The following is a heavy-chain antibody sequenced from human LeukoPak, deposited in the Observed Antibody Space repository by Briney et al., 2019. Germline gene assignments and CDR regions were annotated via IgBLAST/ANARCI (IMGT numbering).Heavy chain of an antibody. CDR2: ISSSGSTI. V-gene: IGHV3-11*04. Sequence: WVSYISSSGSTIYYGDSVTGRFTISRDNANNSLYLQMNSLRAEDTAVYYCASKRGYSYGPFDYWGQGNLVTVSS. J-gene: IGHJ4*02. D-gene: IGHD5-18*01. CDR3: ASKRGYSYGPFDY.